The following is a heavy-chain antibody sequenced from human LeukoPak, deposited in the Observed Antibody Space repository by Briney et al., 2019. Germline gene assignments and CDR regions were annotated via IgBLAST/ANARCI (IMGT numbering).Heavy chain of an antibody. J-gene: IGHJ4*02. V-gene: IGHV5-51*01. Sequence: GESLKISCKHSEYSFPNYCIGWVRQMPGKGLEWMGIIYPDDSDTRYSPSFQGQATLSADKSISTAYLQWSSLKASDTAMYYCAIGRGGQQLGDYWGQGTLVTVSS. CDR2: IYPDDSDT. D-gene: IGHD6-13*01. CDR1: EYSFPNYC. CDR3: AIGRGGQQLGDY.